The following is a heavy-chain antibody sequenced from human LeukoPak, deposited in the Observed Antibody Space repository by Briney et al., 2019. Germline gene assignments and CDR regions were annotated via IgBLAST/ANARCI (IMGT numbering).Heavy chain of an antibody. J-gene: IGHJ4*02. V-gene: IGHV4-30-4*08. CDR1: GGSISSGDYY. Sequence: SQTLSLTCTVSGGSISSGDYYWSWIRQPPGKGLEWIGYIYYSGSTYYNPSPKSRVTISVDTSKNQFSLKLSSVTAADTAVYYCARGGHITIFGVVTRGEFDYWGQGTLVTVSS. D-gene: IGHD3-3*01. CDR2: IYYSGST. CDR3: ARGGHITIFGVVTRGEFDY.